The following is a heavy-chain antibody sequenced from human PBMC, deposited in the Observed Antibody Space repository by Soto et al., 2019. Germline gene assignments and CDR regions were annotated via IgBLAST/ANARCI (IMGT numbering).Heavy chain of an antibody. CDR3: ARARYNWNRSDYHAMDV. J-gene: IGHJ6*01. CDR2: TYYRSSWYN. D-gene: IGHD1-20*01. V-gene: IGHV6-1*01. Sequence: SQTLSLTCAISGYSVSSDTAAWNWIRQSPSRGLECLGRTYYRSSWYNDYLVSVKSRITIDPDTSKNQVSLQLNSVTHEDTAVYYCARARYNWNRSDYHAMDVWGPGTTDTDSS. CDR1: GYSVSSDTAA.